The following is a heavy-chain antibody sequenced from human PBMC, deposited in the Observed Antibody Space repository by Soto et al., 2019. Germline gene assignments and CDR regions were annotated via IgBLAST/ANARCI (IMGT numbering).Heavy chain of an antibody. D-gene: IGHD6-19*01. CDR2: IYYSGST. V-gene: IGHV4-31*03. CDR3: ARGIAMAGNWFDP. Sequence: SETLSLTCTVSGGSISSGGYYYNWIRQHPGTGLEWIGYIYYSGSTYYNPSLKSRVTISVDTSKNQFSLKLSSVTAADTAVYYCARGIAMAGNWFDPWGQGXLVTVHS. CDR1: GGSISSGGYY. J-gene: IGHJ5*02.